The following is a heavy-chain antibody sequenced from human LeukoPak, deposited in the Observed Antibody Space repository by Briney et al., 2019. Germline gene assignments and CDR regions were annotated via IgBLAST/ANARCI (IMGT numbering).Heavy chain of an antibody. CDR3: ARDPGIYYHDSSGRFDY. CDR2: ISPYNGNT. Sequence: GASVKVSCKASGYTFTNYGVSWVRQAPGQGLEWMGWISPYNGNTNYAQKVQGRVTMTTDTSTSTAYMELRSLTSDDTAVYYCARDPGIYYHDSSGRFDYWGQGTLVTVSS. CDR1: GYTFTNYG. V-gene: IGHV1-18*01. J-gene: IGHJ4*02. D-gene: IGHD3-22*01.